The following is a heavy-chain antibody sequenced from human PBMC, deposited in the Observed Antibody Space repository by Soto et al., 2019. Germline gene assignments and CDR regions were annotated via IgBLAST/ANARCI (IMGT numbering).Heavy chain of an antibody. Sequence: SETLXLTCTVSGGXVSSDNYYWTWIRQPPGKELQWIGYIYSGSANCYPSLKSRVTISVDTSKNQFSLKLSSVTAADTAVYFCARASGTWHHFDYWGLGTLVTVSS. J-gene: IGHJ4*02. D-gene: IGHD3-3*01. CDR2: IYSGSA. CDR3: ARASGTWHHFDY. V-gene: IGHV4-61*01. CDR1: GGXVSSDNYY.